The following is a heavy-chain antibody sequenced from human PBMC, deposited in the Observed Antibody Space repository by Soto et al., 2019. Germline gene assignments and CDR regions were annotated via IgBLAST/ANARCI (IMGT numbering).Heavy chain of an antibody. J-gene: IGHJ6*02. V-gene: IGHV3-43D*03. Sequence: GGSLRLSCAASGFTFDDYAMHWVRQAPGKGLEWVSLISWDGGSTYYADSVKGRFTISRDNSKNSLYLQMNSLRAEDTALYYCAKAFSVSYSYYYYYYGMDVWGQGTTVTVSS. CDR2: ISWDGGST. CDR1: GFTFDDYA. D-gene: IGHD1-26*01. CDR3: AKAFSVSYSYYYYYYGMDV.